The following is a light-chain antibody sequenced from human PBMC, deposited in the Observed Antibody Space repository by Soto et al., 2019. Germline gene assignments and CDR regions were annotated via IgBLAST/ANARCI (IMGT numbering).Light chain of an antibody. J-gene: IGLJ1*01. V-gene: IGLV2-14*03. Sequence: QSVLTQPASVSGSPGQSITISCTGTSSDVGGYNYVSWHQQHPGKAPKLMIYDVSNRPSGVSNRFSGSKSGNTASLTISGLQAEDEADYYCSSYTSSSLHVFGTGTKLTVL. CDR1: SSDVGGYNY. CDR3: SSYTSSSLHV. CDR2: DVS.